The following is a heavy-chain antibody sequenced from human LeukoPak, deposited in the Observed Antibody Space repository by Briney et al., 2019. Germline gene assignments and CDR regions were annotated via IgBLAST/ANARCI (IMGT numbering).Heavy chain of an antibody. Sequence: PGGSLRLSCAASGFTFHTYGMAWVRQAPGKGLEWVSTISGRGDKTYYADSVKGLFSISRDNSKNTVFLQMNSLRAEDTAVYYCAKDHYGASQPWYFDLWGRGTPVTVSS. CDR3: AKDHYGASQPWYFDL. CDR2: ISGRGDKT. CDR1: GFTFHTYG. D-gene: IGHD4/OR15-4a*01. J-gene: IGHJ2*01. V-gene: IGHV3-23*01.